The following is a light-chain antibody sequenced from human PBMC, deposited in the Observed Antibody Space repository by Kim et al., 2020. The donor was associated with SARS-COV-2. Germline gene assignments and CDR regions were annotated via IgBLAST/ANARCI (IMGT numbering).Light chain of an antibody. Sequence: DIQMTQSPSSLSASVGDRVTIACRASQSISNYLNWYQQKPGKAPNLLIYAASSLQGGVPSRFSGSGSGTDFTLTISSLQTEDCATYYCQQSNTAPSLTYGGGTKGEIK. V-gene: IGKV1-39*01. CDR2: AAS. CDR1: QSISNY. CDR3: QQSNTAPSLT. J-gene: IGKJ4*01.